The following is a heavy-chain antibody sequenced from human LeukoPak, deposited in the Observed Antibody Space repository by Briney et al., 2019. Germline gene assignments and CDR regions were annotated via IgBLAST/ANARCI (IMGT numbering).Heavy chain of an antibody. Sequence: ASVKVSCKASGYTFTTYGVSWVRQAPGQGLEWMGWISGYDGNTNYAQKLRGRVTMTTDTSTSTAYMDLRSLRSDDTALYYCARPVTTSSYYFDYWGQGTLVTVSS. CDR3: ARPVTTSSYYFDY. CDR2: ISGYDGNT. CDR1: GYTFTTYG. J-gene: IGHJ4*02. V-gene: IGHV1-18*01. D-gene: IGHD4-17*01.